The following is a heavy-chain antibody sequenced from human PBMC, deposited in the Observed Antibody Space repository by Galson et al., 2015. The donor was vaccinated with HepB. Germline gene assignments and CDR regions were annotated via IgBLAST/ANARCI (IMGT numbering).Heavy chain of an antibody. CDR3: ARLGYGGEGGTFYRYFEY. CDR2: IYLDDSDT. J-gene: IGHJ4*02. CDR1: GYTLTTYY. V-gene: IGHV5-51*03. D-gene: IGHD1-26*01. Sequence: QSGAEVKKPGESLKISCKGSGYTLTTYYIAWVRLMPGKGLEWMGTIYLDDSDTKYSPSFQGQVTISADKSNSTVYLQRSSLKASDTAMYYCARLGYGGEGGTFYRYFEYWGQGTLVTVSS.